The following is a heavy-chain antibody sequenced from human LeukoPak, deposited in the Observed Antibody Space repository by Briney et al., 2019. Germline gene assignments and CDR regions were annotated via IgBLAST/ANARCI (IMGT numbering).Heavy chain of an antibody. Sequence: PSETLSLTCTVSGVSIRSHYWSWIRQVPGKGLEWIGYIYYRGSSNYNPSLMRRVTLSVDTSKNQFSLKLRSVTAADTAVYYCARNFGGNYEMENRFDPWGQGTLVTVSS. CDR2: IYYRGSS. V-gene: IGHV4-59*08. CDR3: ARNFGGNYEMENRFDP. CDR1: GVSIRSHY. D-gene: IGHD2-21*02. J-gene: IGHJ5*02.